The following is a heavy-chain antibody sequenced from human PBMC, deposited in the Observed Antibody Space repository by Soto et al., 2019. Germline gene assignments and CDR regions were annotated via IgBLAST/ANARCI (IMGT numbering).Heavy chain of an antibody. CDR1: GGSISSYY. J-gene: IGHJ6*02. Sequence: SETLSLTCTVSGGSISSYYWSWIRQPAGKGLEWIGRIYTSGSTNYNPSLKSRVTMSVDTSKNQFSLKLSSVTAADTAVYYCARDPQLLWFGDECMDVWGQGTTVTVSS. D-gene: IGHD3-10*01. CDR2: IYTSGST. CDR3: ARDPQLLWFGDECMDV. V-gene: IGHV4-4*07.